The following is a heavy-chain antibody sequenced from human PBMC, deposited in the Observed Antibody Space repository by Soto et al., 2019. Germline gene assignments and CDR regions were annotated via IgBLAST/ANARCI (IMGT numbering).Heavy chain of an antibody. CDR3: ARAPVGLDTISYFDY. J-gene: IGHJ4*02. V-gene: IGHV4-30-4*01. CDR1: GDSVSSVGFH. CDR2: IYNGGST. D-gene: IGHD3-3*01. Sequence: PSETLSLTCTVSGDSVSSVGFHWAWLRRPPGKGLEWIGYIYNGGSTYYRPSLESRMHMSRDATRNHYSLRLTSVTAADTAVYFCARAPVGLDTISYFDYWGQGKLVTVSS.